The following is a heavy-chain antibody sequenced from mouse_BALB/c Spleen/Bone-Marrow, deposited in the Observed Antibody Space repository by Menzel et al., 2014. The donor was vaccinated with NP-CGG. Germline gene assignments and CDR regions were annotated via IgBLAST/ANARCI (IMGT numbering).Heavy chain of an antibody. V-gene: IGHV2-6-5*01. J-gene: IGHJ1*01. CDR3: AKLGRSYYYFDV. CDR2: IWGGGST. Sequence: VQRVESGPGLVAPSQSLSIPCTVSGFSLTDYGVSWIRQPPGKGLEWLGVIWGGGSTYYNSALKSRLNISKDNSKSQVFLKMNSLQTVDTAMYYCAKLGRSYYYFDVWGAGTTVTVSS. CDR1: GFSLTDYG. D-gene: IGHD1-1*01.